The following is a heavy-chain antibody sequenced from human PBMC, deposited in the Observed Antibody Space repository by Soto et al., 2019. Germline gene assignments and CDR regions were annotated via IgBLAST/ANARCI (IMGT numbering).Heavy chain of an antibody. CDR3: ARDDAYYDILTGPSKYYGMDV. CDR1: GFTFSSYG. D-gene: IGHD3-9*01. J-gene: IGHJ6*02. CDR2: IWYDGSNK. Sequence: GGSLRLSCAASGFTFSSYGMHWVRQAPGKGLEWVAVIWYDGSNKYYADSVKGRFTISRDNSKNTLYLQMNSLRAEDTAVYYCARDDAYYDILTGPSKYYGMDVWGQGTTVTVSS. V-gene: IGHV3-33*01.